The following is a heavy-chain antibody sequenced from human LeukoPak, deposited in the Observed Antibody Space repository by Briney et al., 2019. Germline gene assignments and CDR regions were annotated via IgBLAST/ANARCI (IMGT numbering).Heavy chain of an antibody. Sequence: SVKVSCKASGGTFSSYAISWVRQAPGQGLEWMGGIIPIFGTANYAQKFQGRVTITADESTSTAYMELSSLRSEDTAVYYCARGVITMVRGVIRYFDYWGQGTLVTVSS. CDR2: IIPIFGTA. CDR1: GGTFSSYA. V-gene: IGHV1-69*13. J-gene: IGHJ4*02. CDR3: ARGVITMVRGVIRYFDY. D-gene: IGHD3-10*01.